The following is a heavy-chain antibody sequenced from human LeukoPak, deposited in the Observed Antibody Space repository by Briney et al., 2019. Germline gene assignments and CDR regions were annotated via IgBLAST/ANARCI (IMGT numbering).Heavy chain of an antibody. J-gene: IGHJ4*02. Sequence: GSLRLSCAASGFIFNRAWMNWVRQAPGKGLEWVSVISGSGGSTYYADSVKGRFTISRDNSKNTLYLQMNSLRAEDTAVYYCAKESAYCGSDCRSLSDYWGQGTLVTVSS. D-gene: IGHD2-21*02. CDR2: ISGSGGST. CDR3: AKESAYCGSDCRSLSDY. V-gene: IGHV3-23*01. CDR1: GFIFNRAW.